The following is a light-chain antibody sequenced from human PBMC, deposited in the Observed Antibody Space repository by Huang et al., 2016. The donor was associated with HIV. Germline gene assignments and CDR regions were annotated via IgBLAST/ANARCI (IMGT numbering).Light chain of an antibody. J-gene: IGKJ2*02. CDR2: YSS. CDR1: QNIGNY. CDR3: QQSYNIPGT. V-gene: IGKV1-39*01. Sequence: DIRVTQSPPSLSASVGDRATVTCRASQNIGNYLSWYQQEAWKAPKLLIYYSSNLYTGVPSRFSGSGSGTDFTLTINNLQPEDFATYYCQQSYNIPGTFGQGTRVELK.